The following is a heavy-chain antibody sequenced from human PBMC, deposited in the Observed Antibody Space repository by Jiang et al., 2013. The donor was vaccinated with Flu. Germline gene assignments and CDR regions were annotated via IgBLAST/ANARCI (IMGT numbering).Heavy chain of an antibody. CDR2: IYPGDSDT. J-gene: IGHJ5*02. V-gene: IGHV5-51*03. D-gene: IGHD6-13*01. CDR3: ARALEEGIAAAGPYNWFDP. Sequence: GAEVKKPGESLKISCKGSGYSFTSYWIGWVRQMPGKGLEWMGIIYPGDSDTRYSPSFQGQVTISADKSISTAYLQWSSLKASDTAMYYCARALEEGIAAAGPYNWFDPWGQGTLVTVSS. CDR1: GYSFTSYW.